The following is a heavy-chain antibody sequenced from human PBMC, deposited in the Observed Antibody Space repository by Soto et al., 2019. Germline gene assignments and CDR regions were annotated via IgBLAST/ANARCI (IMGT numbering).Heavy chain of an antibody. V-gene: IGHV4-39*01. Sequence: LSLTCTVSGDSIISSDFYWGWVRQPPGKGLEWIGSIFYLGSSYYNPSLKSRVTMSVDTSKNQFSLRLRSVTAADTALYFCARHSLAIRKNNWFDPWGQGIMVTVSS. CDR3: ARHSLAIRKNNWFDP. D-gene: IGHD3-3*02. CDR1: GDSIISSDFY. J-gene: IGHJ5*02. CDR2: IFYLGSS.